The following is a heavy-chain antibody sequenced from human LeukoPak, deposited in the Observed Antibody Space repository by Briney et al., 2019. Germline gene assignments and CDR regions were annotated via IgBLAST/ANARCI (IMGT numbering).Heavy chain of an antibody. Sequence: PGGSLRLSCAASGFTFSSYGMHWVRQAPGKGLEWVAVIWYDGSNKYYADSVKGRFTISRDNSKNTLYLQMNSLRAEDTAVYYCAREISGVADFFDYWGQGALVTVS. D-gene: IGHD6-19*01. CDR2: IWYDGSNK. V-gene: IGHV3-33*08. CDR1: GFTFSSYG. J-gene: IGHJ4*02. CDR3: AREISGVADFFDY.